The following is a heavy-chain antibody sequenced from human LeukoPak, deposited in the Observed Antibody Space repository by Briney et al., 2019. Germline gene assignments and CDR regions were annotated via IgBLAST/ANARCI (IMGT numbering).Heavy chain of an antibody. Sequence: PGRSLRLSCAASGFTFSSYGMHWVRQAPGKGLEGVAVIWYDGSNKYYADSVKGRFTISRDNSKNTLYLQMNSLRAEDTAVYYCASGDRTYYDFWSGYFWYYYYYMDVWGKGTTVTVSS. CDR3: ASGDRTYYDFWSGYFWYYYYYMDV. CDR1: GFTFSSYG. CDR2: IWYDGSNK. J-gene: IGHJ6*03. D-gene: IGHD3-3*01. V-gene: IGHV3-33*01.